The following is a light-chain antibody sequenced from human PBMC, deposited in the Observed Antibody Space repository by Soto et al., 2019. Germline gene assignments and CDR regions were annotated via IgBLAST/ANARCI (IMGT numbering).Light chain of an antibody. J-gene: IGKJ4*01. CDR2: DAS. Sequence: PGEKATLSCRASQSVSGSLGWYQQKPGQAPRLIIYDASVRATGIPARFSGSGSGTDFTLTISSLEPEDFAVYYCQEGTYWPAFGGGVKVDI. CDR1: QSVSGS. CDR3: QEGTYWPA. V-gene: IGKV3-11*01.